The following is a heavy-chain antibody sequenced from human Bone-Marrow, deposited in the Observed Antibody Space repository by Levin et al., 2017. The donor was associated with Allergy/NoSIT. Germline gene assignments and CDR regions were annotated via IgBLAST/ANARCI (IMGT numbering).Heavy chain of an antibody. V-gene: IGHV4-39*01. CDR2: LYFRGST. D-gene: IGHD5-24*01. Sequence: SETLSLTCSVSGDSIRRRGSYWGWLRQPPGKGLEWIGRLYFRGSTYYNPSLKSRVTMSVDTSKNQFSLKLNSLTAPDTAMYYCARHRGQGYNYEFDYWGQGILVTVSS. J-gene: IGHJ4*02. CDR1: GDSIRRRGSY. CDR3: ARHRGQGYNYEFDY.